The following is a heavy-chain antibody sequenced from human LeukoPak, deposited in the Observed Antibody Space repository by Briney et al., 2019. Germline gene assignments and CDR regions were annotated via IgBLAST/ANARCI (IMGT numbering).Heavy chain of an antibody. D-gene: IGHD3-3*01. CDR2: IYYSGST. CDR3: ARTYYDFWSYYFDY. CDR1: GGSISSYY. J-gene: IGHJ4*02. V-gene: IGHV4-59*01. Sequence: PSETLSLTCTVSGGSISSYYWSWIRQPPGKGLEWIGYIYYSGSTNYNPSLKSRVTISVDTSKNQFSLKLSSVTAADTAVDYCARTYYDFWSYYFDYWGQGTLVTVSS.